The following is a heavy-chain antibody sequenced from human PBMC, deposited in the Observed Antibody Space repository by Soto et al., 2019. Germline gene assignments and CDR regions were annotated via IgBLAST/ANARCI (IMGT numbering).Heavy chain of an antibody. CDR1: GGSISSYY. CDR2: IYYSGST. V-gene: IGHV4-59*01. Sequence: SETLSLTCTVSGGSISSYYWSWIRQPPGKGLEWIGYIYYSGSTNYNPSLKSRVTISVDTSKNQFSLKLSSVTAADTAVYYCARAFSSGWYADAFDIWGQGTMVTVSS. D-gene: IGHD6-19*01. J-gene: IGHJ3*02. CDR3: ARAFSSGWYADAFDI.